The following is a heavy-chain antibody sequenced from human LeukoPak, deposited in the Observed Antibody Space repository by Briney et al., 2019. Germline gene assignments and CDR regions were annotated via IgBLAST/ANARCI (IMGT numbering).Heavy chain of an antibody. Sequence: ASVKVSCKASGGTFSSYAISWVRQAPGQGLEWMGGIIPIFGTANYAQKFQGRVTITADESTGTAYMELSSLRSEDTAVYYCARDSRYCSSTSCYEGGNWFDPWGQGTLVTVSS. CDR2: IIPIFGTA. CDR3: ARDSRYCSSTSCYEGGNWFDP. CDR1: GGTFSSYA. D-gene: IGHD2-2*01. V-gene: IGHV1-69*13. J-gene: IGHJ5*02.